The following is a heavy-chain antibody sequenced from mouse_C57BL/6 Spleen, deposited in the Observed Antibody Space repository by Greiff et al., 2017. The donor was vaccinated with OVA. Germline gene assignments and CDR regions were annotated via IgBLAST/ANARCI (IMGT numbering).Heavy chain of an antibody. CDR3: ASVYYDGDY. D-gene: IGHD2-4*01. CDR2: ISYDGSN. J-gene: IGHJ2*01. Sequence: EVQLQQSGPGLVKPSQSLSLTCSVTGYSITSCYYWNWIRQFPGNTLEWRGYISYDGSNNYNSSLRNRIANTSNTAKNQLFLKLNSVTTEDTATYYCASVYYDGDYWGQGTTLTVSS. V-gene: IGHV3-6*01. CDR1: GYSITSCYY.